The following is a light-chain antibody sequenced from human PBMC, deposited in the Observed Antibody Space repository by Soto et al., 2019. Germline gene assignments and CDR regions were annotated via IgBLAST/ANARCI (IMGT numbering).Light chain of an antibody. V-gene: IGKV1-9*01. CDR2: AAS. J-gene: IGKJ5*01. CDR1: QDISSY. Sequence: DIQLTQSPSFLSASVGDRVIITCRASQDISSYLAWYQQKPGEAPKLLIYAASTLQSGVPSRFSGSGSGTEFTLTISSLQPEDFATYYCQQLETYPITFGQGTRLEIK. CDR3: QQLETYPIT.